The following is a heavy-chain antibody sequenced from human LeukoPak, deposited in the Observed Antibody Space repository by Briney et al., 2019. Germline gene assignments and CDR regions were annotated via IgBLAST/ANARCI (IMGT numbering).Heavy chain of an antibody. J-gene: IGHJ3*02. V-gene: IGHV4-61*02. CDR3: ARVVPLGAFDI. Sequence: PSETLSLTCTVSGGSISSGSYYWSWIRQPAGKGLEWIGRIYTSGSTNYNPSLKSRVTISVDTSKNQFSLKLSSVTAADTAAYYCARVVPLGAFDIWGQGTMVTVSS. CDR1: GGSISSGSYY. CDR2: IYTSGST.